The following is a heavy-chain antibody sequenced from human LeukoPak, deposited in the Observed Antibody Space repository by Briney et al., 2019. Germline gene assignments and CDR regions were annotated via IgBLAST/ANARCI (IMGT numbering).Heavy chain of an antibody. J-gene: IGHJ4*02. CDR2: INHSGST. D-gene: IGHD2-15*01. V-gene: IGHV4-34*01. Sequence: SETLSLTCAVYGGSFSGYYWTWIRQPPGKGLEWIGEINHSGSTNYNPSLKSRVTISVDTSKNQFSLKLSSVTAADTAVYYCARDLAYCSGGSCYPYYFDNWGQGTLVTVSS. CDR3: ARDLAYCSGGSCYPYYFDN. CDR1: GGSFSGYY.